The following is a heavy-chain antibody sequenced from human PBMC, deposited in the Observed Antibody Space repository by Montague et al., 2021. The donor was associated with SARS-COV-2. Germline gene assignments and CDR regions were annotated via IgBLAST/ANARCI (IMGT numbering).Heavy chain of an antibody. Sequence: SETLSLTCTVSGGSISSYNWSWIRQPPGKGLECIGYIYYRGNTNYNPSLKSRVTISVDASKSQFSLKLSSVTAADTAVYYCAGLQGDGSLYGMDVWGQGTTVTVSS. CDR1: GGSISSYN. CDR3: AGLQGDGSLYGMDV. V-gene: IGHV4-59*01. J-gene: IGHJ6*02. D-gene: IGHD5-24*01. CDR2: IYYRGNT.